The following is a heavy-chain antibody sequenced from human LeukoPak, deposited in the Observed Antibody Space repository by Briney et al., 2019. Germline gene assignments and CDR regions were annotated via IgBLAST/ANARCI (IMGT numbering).Heavy chain of an antibody. CDR3: ARDQSSSWFLYGVDV. CDR1: GFNFITYT. D-gene: IGHD6-13*01. Sequence: AGGSLRLSCAASGFNFITYTMNWVRQAPGKGLEWVSSISTSSRYIHYADSVRGRFTISRDNAKNSLYLQMNSLRAEDTAVYFCARDQSSSWFLYGVDVWGPGTTVTVSS. J-gene: IGHJ6*02. V-gene: IGHV3-21*01. CDR2: ISTSSRYI.